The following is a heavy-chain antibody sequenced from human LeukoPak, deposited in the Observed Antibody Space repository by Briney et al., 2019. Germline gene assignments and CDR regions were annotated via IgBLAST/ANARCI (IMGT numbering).Heavy chain of an antibody. Sequence: TGGSLRLSCAASGFTFSDYALGWVRQAPGRGLEWGATLSGRGAGTYYSDSVQGRFTISRDNSKRTLFLQMNSLRAEDTALYPCARVAYYGSGSSNHYWYFALWGRGTLVTVSS. CDR3: ARVAYYGSGSSNHYWYFAL. CDR1: GFTFSDYA. V-gene: IGHV3-23*01. CDR2: LSGRGAGT. D-gene: IGHD3-10*01. J-gene: IGHJ2*01.